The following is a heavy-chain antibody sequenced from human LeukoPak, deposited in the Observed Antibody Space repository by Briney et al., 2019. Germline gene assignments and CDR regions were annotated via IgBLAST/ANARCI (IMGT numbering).Heavy chain of an antibody. CDR3: ARYCSSTSCPWYYYYYGMDV. Sequence: ASVKVSCKASGYTFTSYDINWVRQATGQGLERMGWMNPNSGNTGYAQKFQGRVTMTRNTSISTAYMELSSLRSEDTAVYYCARYCSSTSCPWYYYYYGMDVWGQGTTVTVSS. D-gene: IGHD2-2*01. CDR2: MNPNSGNT. CDR1: GYTFTSYD. V-gene: IGHV1-8*01. J-gene: IGHJ6*02.